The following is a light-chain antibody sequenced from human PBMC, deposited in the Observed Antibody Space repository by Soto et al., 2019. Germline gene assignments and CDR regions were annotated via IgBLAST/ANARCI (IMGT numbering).Light chain of an antibody. J-gene: IGKJ1*01. CDR3: QQYSNWPPWT. Sequence: EIVMTQSPATLSVSPGERATLSCRASQSVSSNLAWYQHKPGQAPRLLIYGASTRVTGFPARFSGSGSGTEFTLTISSLQSEDSAVYYCQQYSNWPPWTFGQGTKVEIK. CDR2: GAS. V-gene: IGKV3-15*01. CDR1: QSVSSN.